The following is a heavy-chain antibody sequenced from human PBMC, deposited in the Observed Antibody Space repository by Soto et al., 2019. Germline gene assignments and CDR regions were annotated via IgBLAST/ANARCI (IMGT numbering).Heavy chain of an antibody. CDR2: VYYSGRS. CDR1: GDSISGGASF. D-gene: IGHD2-2*01. V-gene: IGHV4-31*03. Sequence: PSETLSLTCTVSGDSISGGASFWSWIRQPPGKGLEWIANVYYSGRSYYNPSLKSRLTISVDTTKNQFSLQLKSMTAADTAVYYCAKLSCTSSTCYFPGWFDPWGQGTLVTSPQ. CDR3: AKLSCTSSTCYFPGWFDP. J-gene: IGHJ5*02.